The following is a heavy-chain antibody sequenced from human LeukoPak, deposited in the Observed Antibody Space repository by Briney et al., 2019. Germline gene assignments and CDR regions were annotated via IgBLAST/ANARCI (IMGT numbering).Heavy chain of an antibody. V-gene: IGHV3-11*03. CDR2: ISSSSDYT. D-gene: IGHD7-27*01. Sequence: GGSLRLSCAVSGFTFSDYYMSWIRQAPGKGLEWVSYISSSSDYTKYADSVRGRFTISRDNANNALYLQMNCLRVEDTAVYYCARTLLNWGLNNWGQGTLVTVSS. CDR3: ARTLLNWGLNN. CDR1: GFTFSDYY. J-gene: IGHJ4*02.